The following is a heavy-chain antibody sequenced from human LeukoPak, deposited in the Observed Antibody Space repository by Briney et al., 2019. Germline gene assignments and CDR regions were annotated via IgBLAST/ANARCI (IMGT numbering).Heavy chain of an antibody. J-gene: IGHJ4*02. D-gene: IGHD3-22*01. Sequence: GGSLRLSCAASGFTFSNYKMNWVRQAPGKGLEWVANIKQDGSEKYYVDSVKGRFTISRDNAKNSLYLQMNSLRAEDTAVYYCARFSGGYYYDSSGYEDYWGQGTLVTVSS. CDR2: IKQDGSEK. V-gene: IGHV3-7*03. CDR3: ARFSGGYYYDSSGYEDY. CDR1: GFTFSNYK.